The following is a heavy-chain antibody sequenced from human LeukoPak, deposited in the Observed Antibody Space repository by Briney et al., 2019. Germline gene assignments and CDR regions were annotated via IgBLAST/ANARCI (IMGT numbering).Heavy chain of an antibody. D-gene: IGHD7-27*01. CDR2: IYYSGST. CDR1: GGSISSTIYY. J-gene: IGHJ4*02. CDR3: ARGPNWGLFDY. V-gene: IGHV4-39*01. Sequence: SETLSLTCTVSGGSISSTIYYWGWIRQPPENGLEWIGSIYYSGSTYYNPSLKSRVTISVDTSKNQFSLKLSSVTAADTAVYYCARGPNWGLFDYWGQGTLVTVSS.